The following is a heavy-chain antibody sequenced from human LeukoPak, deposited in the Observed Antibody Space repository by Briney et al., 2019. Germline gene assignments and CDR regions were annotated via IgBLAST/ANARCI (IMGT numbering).Heavy chain of an antibody. V-gene: IGHV3-30*18. Sequence: PGGSLRLSCAASGFTFSSYGMHWVRQAPGKGLEWVAVISYDGSNKYYADSVKGRFTISRDNSKNTLYLQMNSLRAEDTAVYYCAKARGYSPSDAFDIWGQGTMVTVSS. J-gene: IGHJ3*02. D-gene: IGHD5-18*01. CDR1: GFTFSSYG. CDR2: ISYDGSNK. CDR3: AKARGYSPSDAFDI.